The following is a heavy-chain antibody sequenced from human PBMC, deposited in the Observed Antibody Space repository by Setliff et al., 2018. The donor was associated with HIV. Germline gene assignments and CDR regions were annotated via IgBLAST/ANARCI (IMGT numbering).Heavy chain of an antibody. J-gene: IGHJ4*03. CDR3: ARCSPVSGAYYERAFDN. Sequence: SETLSLTCSVSGDSMRNQYWNWIRQSPGKGLELIGSIYYDGSTSTNANPSFKSRVTFSVDKSKNQFYLKLGSMTDADTAVYFCARCSPVSGAYYERAFDNWGQVTLVTVSS. CDR2: IYYDGST. CDR1: GDSMRNQY. V-gene: IGHV4-59*11. D-gene: IGHD3-22*01.